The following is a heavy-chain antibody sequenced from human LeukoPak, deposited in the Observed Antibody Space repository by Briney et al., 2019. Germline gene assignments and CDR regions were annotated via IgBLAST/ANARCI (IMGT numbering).Heavy chain of an antibody. CDR1: GYAFTIRY. CDR2: INPRGNST. Sequence: ASVTVSCTSSGYAFTIRYMHRVRHAPGQGREWMGFINPRGNSTIYSQTFQGRVNMTRDMSTSTDYIELSSLRSEGTAVYYCAREAVTISALVRTQTTKRARRFD. V-gene: IGHV1-46*01. CDR3: AREAVTISALVRTQTTKRARRFD. D-gene: IGHD3-3*01. J-gene: IGHJ5*02.